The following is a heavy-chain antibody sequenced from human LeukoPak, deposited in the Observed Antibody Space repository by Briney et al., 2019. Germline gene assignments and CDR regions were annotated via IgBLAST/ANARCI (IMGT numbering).Heavy chain of an antibody. CDR2: INPNSGGT. CDR3: ARAAGITIFGVVTTQSTTPPGYAIR. V-gene: IGHV1-2*02. CDR1: GYTFTGYY. Sequence: ASVKVSSKASGYTFTGYYMHWVRQAPGQGLEWMGWINPNSGGTNYAQKFQGRVTMTRDTSISTAYMELSRLRSDDTAVYYCARAAGITIFGVVTTQSTTPPGYAIRWGQGTLVTVSS. J-gene: IGHJ4*02. D-gene: IGHD3-3*01.